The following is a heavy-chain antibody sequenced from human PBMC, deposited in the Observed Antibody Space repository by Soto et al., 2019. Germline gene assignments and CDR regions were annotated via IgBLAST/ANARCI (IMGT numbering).Heavy chain of an antibody. Sequence: PGGSLRLSCAASGFSFSSCAMSWVRQAPGKGLEWVSGINPSGGSTGYIDSVKGRFIISRDNSKNTLYLQMNSLRAEDTAVYFCAKSPPSAMIVANYFHYWGQGALVTVSS. V-gene: IGHV3-23*01. J-gene: IGHJ4*02. CDR2: INPSGGST. CDR3: AKSPPSAMIVANYFHY. D-gene: IGHD3-22*01. CDR1: GFSFSSCA.